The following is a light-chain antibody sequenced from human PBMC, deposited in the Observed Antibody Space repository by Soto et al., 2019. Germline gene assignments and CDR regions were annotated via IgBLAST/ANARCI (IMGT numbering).Light chain of an antibody. V-gene: IGLV1-51*01. Sequence: QSVLTQPPSVSAAPGQKVTISCSGSSSNIGNNYVSWYQQLPGTASKLLIYDNNKRPSGIPDRFSDSKSGTSATLAITGLQTGDEADYYCGTWDSSLSAYVFGTGTKLTVL. CDR1: SSNIGNNY. CDR3: GTWDSSLSAYV. J-gene: IGLJ1*01. CDR2: DNN.